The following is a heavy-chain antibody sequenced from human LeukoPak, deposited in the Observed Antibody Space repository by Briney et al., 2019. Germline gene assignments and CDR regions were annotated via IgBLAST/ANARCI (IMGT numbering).Heavy chain of an antibody. CDR2: IYHSGST. V-gene: IGHV4-4*02. J-gene: IGHJ4*02. Sequence: SGTLSLTCAVSGGSISSSNWWSWVRQPPGKGLEWIGEIYHSGSTNYNPSLKSRVTISVDKSKNQFSLKLSSVTAADTAVYYCARVTFISLAGMLWGYFDYWGQGTLVTVSS. CDR3: ARVTFISLAGMLWGYFDY. CDR1: GGSISSSNW. D-gene: IGHD6-19*01.